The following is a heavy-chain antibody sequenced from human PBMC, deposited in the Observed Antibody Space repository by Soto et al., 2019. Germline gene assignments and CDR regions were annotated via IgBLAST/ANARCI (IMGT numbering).Heavy chain of an antibody. V-gene: IGHV3-30-3*01. CDR3: ARVGMVGATKGPFDY. Sequence: GGSLRLSCAASGFTFSSYAMHWVRQAPGKGLEWVAVISYDGSNKYYADSVKGRFTISRDNSKNTLYLQMNSLRAEDTAVYYCARVGMVGATKGPFDYWGQGTLVTAPQ. J-gene: IGHJ4*02. CDR2: ISYDGSNK. CDR1: GFTFSSYA. D-gene: IGHD1-26*01.